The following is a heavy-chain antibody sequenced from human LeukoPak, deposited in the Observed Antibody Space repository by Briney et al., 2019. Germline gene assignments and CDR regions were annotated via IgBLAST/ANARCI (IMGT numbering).Heavy chain of an antibody. Sequence: PGGSLRLSCAASGFTFSSYAMHWVRQAPGKGLEWVAVISYDGSNKYYADSVKGRFTISRDNSKNTLYLQMNSLRAEDTAVYYCARVDTAMVTLFYFDYWGQGTLVTVSS. CDR1: GFTFSSYA. CDR3: ARVDTAMVTLFYFDY. CDR2: ISYDGSNK. D-gene: IGHD5-18*01. J-gene: IGHJ4*02. V-gene: IGHV3-30-3*01.